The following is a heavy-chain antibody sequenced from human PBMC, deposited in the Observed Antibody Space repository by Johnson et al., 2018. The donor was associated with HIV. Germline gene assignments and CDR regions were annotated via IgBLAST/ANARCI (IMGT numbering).Heavy chain of an antibody. J-gene: IGHJ3*02. Sequence: EVQLVEYGGGLVQPGGSLRLSCTASGFPVTSNFMTWVRQPPGKGLDWVSAVYSTFGTYYADSVRGRFTISTDNSKNTLYLQMNSLRREDTAVYYCVRGVRNSYGYLLGTFDIWGKGTMVTVSS. CDR3: VRGVRNSYGYLLGTFDI. V-gene: IGHV3-66*02. CDR1: GFPVTSNF. D-gene: IGHD5-18*01. CDR2: VYSTFGT.